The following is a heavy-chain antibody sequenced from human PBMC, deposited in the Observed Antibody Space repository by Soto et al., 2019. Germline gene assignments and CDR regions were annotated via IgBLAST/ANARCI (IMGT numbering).Heavy chain of an antibody. CDR1: AGSISSYC. CDR2: IYYSGST. D-gene: IGHD2-2*01. J-gene: IGHJ5*02. CDR3: ARQVCISAGCSTVTCFDP. V-gene: IGHV4-59*08. Sequence: SEPLSLSGAVSAGSISSYCWIWIRQPRGKGLEWIGYIYYSGSTNYNPSLKSRVTISIDTSKNQFSLRLTSVTAADTAVYFCARQVCISAGCSTVTCFDPWGQGTLVTVSS.